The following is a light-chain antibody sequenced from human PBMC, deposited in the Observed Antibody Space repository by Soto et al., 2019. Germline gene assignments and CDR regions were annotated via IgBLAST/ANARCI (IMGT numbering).Light chain of an antibody. CDR3: SSYAGSNNVV. J-gene: IGLJ2*01. CDR2: EVS. CDR1: SSDVGGYNY. V-gene: IGLV2-8*01. Sequence: QSALTQPPSASGSPGQSVTISCTGTSSDVGGYNYVSWYQQQPGKAPQLMIYEVSKRPSGVPDRFAGSKSGNTAPLTDSGLQAEEEAHYYCSSYAGSNNVVFGGGTKVTVL.